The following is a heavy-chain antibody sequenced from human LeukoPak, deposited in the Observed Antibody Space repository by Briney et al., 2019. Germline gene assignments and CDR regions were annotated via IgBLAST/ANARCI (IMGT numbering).Heavy chain of an antibody. V-gene: IGHV4-59*08. CDR1: GGSINNY. Sequence: PSETLSLTCTVSGGSINNYWSWIRQPPGKGLEWIGYIYDSGSTHYNPSLKSRVTISVDTSKNQFSLKVSSVTAADTAVYYCARHASGYASGWHSDYWGQGTLVTVSS. CDR3: ARHASGYASGWHSDY. J-gene: IGHJ4*02. CDR2: IYDSGST. D-gene: IGHD6-19*01.